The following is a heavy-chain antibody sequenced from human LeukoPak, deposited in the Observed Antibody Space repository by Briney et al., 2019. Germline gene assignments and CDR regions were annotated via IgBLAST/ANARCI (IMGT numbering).Heavy chain of an antibody. V-gene: IGHV3-23*01. Sequence: GGSLRLSCAASGFTFSSYSMNWVRQAPGKGLEWVSAISGSGGSTYYADSVKGRFTISRDNSKNTLYLQMNSLRAEDTAVYYCAKAEQQLVPYNWFDPWGQGTLVTVSS. D-gene: IGHD6-13*01. CDR3: AKAEQQLVPYNWFDP. CDR2: ISGSGGST. CDR1: GFTFSSYS. J-gene: IGHJ5*02.